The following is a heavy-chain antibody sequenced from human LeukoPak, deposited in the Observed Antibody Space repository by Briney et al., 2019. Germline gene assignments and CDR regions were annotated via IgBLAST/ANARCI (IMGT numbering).Heavy chain of an antibody. J-gene: IGHJ6*03. CDR2: ITGSGGRT. V-gene: IGHV3-23*01. CDR3: AKDSYYYMDV. CDR1: GFTFSSYA. Sequence: GGSLRLSCAASGFTFSSYAMNRVRQAPGKGLEWVSAITGSGGRTYYADSVKGRFTISRDNSKNTLYLQMNSLRAEDTAVYYCAKDSYYYMDVWGKGTTVTVSS.